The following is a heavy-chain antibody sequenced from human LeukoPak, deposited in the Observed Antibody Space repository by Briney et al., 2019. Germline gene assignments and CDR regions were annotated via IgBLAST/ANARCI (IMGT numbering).Heavy chain of an antibody. CDR3: ARATAFGELLYYYYYMDV. Sequence: PGGSLRLSCAASRFTFSSYEMNWVRQAPGKGLEWVSYISSSGSTIYYADSVKGRFTISRDNAKNSLYLQMNSLRAEDTAVYYCARATAFGELLYYYYYMDVWGKGTTVTISS. V-gene: IGHV3-48*03. J-gene: IGHJ6*03. CDR1: RFTFSSYE. CDR2: ISSSGSTI. D-gene: IGHD3-10*01.